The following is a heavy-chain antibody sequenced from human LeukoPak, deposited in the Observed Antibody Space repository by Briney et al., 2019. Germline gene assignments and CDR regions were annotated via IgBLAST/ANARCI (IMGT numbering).Heavy chain of an antibody. D-gene: IGHD5-24*01. CDR1: GYTFTAYY. CDR3: ARDGYNSWYFDY. V-gene: IGHV1-2*02. CDR2: INPNSGGT. J-gene: IGHJ4*02. Sequence: ASVKVYCKASGYTFTAYYMHWVRQATGQGLEWMGWINPNSGGTNYAQKFQGRVTMTRDTSISTAYMELSRLRSDDTAVYYCARDGYNSWYFDYWGQGTLVTVSS.